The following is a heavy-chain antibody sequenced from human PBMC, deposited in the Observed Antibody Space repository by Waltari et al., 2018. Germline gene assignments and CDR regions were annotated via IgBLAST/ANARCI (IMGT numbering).Heavy chain of an antibody. CDR1: SASIDSLL. CDR3: ASEFYYGSGSYFDS. D-gene: IGHD3-10*01. J-gene: IGHJ4*02. V-gene: IGHV4-4*07. Sequence: QVQLQESGPGLVRPSATLSLTCSVSSASIDSLLWNWIRQPAGKGLEWIGRMFSSESTNYNPSLKSRITMSIDTSKNQFSLNLKSVTAADTGVYFCASEFYYGSGSYFDSWGQGTLVIVSS. CDR2: MFSSEST.